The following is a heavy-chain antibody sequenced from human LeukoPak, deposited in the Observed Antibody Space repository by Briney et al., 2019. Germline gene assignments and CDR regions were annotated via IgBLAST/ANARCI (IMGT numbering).Heavy chain of an antibody. CDR2: IYYSGST. CDR3: ARDLIYSNYGGYYYGMDV. CDR1: GGSISSYY. D-gene: IGHD4-11*01. V-gene: IGHV4-59*01. J-gene: IGHJ6*02. Sequence: SETLSLTCTVSGGSISSYYWSWIRQPPGKGLEWSGYIYYSGSTNYNPSLKSRVTISVDTSKNQFSLKLSSVTAADTAVYYCARDLIYSNYGGYYYGMDVWGQGTTVTVSS.